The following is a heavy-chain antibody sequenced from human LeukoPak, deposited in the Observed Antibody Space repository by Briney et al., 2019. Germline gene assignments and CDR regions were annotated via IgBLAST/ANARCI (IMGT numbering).Heavy chain of an antibody. V-gene: IGHV4-34*01. Sequence: PSETLSLTCAVYGGSFSGYYWSWIRQPPGKGLEWIGEINHSGSTNYNPSLKSRVTISVDTSKNQFSLKLSSVTAADTAVYYCARNTAAAGIRSYYYYYMDDWGKGTTVTVSS. D-gene: IGHD6-13*01. J-gene: IGHJ6*03. CDR3: ARNTAAAGIRSYYYYYMDD. CDR2: INHSGST. CDR1: GGSFSGYY.